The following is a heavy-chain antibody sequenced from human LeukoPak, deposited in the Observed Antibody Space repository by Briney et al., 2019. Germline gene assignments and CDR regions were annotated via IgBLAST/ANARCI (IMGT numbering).Heavy chain of an antibody. J-gene: IGHJ4*02. CDR1: GFTFSSYG. D-gene: IGHD4-17*01. Sequence: GGSLRLSCAASGFTFSSYGMHWVRQAPGKGLEWVAVISYDGSNIYYADSVKGRFTISRDNSKNTLYLQMNSLRAEDTAVYYCAKLIGAYGDRLDYWGQGTLVTVSS. V-gene: IGHV3-30*18. CDR3: AKLIGAYGDRLDY. CDR2: ISYDGSNI.